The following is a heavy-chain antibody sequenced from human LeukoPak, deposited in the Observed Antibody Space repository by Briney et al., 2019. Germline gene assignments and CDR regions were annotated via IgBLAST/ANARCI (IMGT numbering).Heavy chain of an antibody. Sequence: PGGSLRLSCAASGFTFSSYEMNWVRQAPGEGLEWVSYISSSGSTIYYADSVKGRFTISRDNAKNSLYLQMNSLRAEDTAVYYCARLTHPSNYYYYYMDVWGKGTTVTISS. CDR3: ARLTHPSNYYYYYMDV. CDR1: GFTFSSYE. CDR2: ISSSGSTI. J-gene: IGHJ6*03. V-gene: IGHV3-48*03.